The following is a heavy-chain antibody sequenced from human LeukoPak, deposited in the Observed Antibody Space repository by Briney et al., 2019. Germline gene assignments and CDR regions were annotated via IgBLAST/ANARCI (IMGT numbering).Heavy chain of an antibody. J-gene: IGHJ5*02. D-gene: IGHD6-13*01. CDR2: ISGSGGST. V-gene: IGHV3-23*01. CDR1: GFTFSSYA. Sequence: PGGSLRLSCAASGFTFSSYAMSWVRQAPGKGLEWVSAISGSGGSTYYADSVKGRFTISRDNSKNTLYLQMNSLRAEDTAVYYCAKDPSIAAAGHPGWFDPWGQGTLDTVS. CDR3: AKDPSIAAAGHPGWFDP.